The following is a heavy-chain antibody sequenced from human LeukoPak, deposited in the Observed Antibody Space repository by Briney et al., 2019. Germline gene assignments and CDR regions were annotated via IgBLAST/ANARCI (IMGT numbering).Heavy chain of an antibody. V-gene: IGHV3-74*01. Sequence: PGGSLRLSCAASGFTFSSYWMHWVRQAPGKGLVWVSRIDSDGNITSYADSVKGRFTISRDNAKNTLYLQMNSLRAEDTAVYYCARMYCGGGKCYLSYFDYWGQGTVVTVSS. CDR3: ARMYCGGGKCYLSYFDY. D-gene: IGHD2-21*01. CDR2: IDSDGNIT. J-gene: IGHJ4*02. CDR1: GFTFSSYW.